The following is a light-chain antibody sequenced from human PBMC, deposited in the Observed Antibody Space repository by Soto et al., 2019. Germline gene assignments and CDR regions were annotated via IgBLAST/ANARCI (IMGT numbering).Light chain of an antibody. CDR1: QSVSNNY. Sequence: EIVVTHSPATLSLSPGDRAALSCGASQSVSNNYLAWYQQKPGLAPRLLIYDASRRATGIPDRFSGSGSGADFTLTISRLEPEDFAVYYCQQYGSSPITFGQGTRLENK. CDR3: QQYGSSPIT. V-gene: IGKV3D-20*01. CDR2: DAS. J-gene: IGKJ5*01.